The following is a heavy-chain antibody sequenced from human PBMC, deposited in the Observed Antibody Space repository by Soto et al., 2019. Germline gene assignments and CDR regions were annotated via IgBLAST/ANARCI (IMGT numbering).Heavy chain of an antibody. D-gene: IGHD1-26*01. V-gene: IGHV1-18*01. CDR2: ISVYNGHI. CDR1: GYAFTSYG. J-gene: IGHJ3*02. Sequence: QVQLVQSGPEVKEPGASVKVSCKAFGYAFTSYGVSWVRQAPGQGLEWMGWISVYNGHIKYGQKLEGRATMTTDTSTSTAYMELRGLRSDDTAVYYCVRGGEVPSASAYDIWGQGTMVTVSS. CDR3: VRGGEVPSASAYDI.